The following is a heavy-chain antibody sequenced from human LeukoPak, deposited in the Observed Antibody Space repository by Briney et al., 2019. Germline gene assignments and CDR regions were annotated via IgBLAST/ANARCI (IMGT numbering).Heavy chain of an antibody. V-gene: IGHV3-23*01. CDR2: ISGSGGST. CDR3: ARSSGYYPYYFDY. Sequence: GGSLRLSCTASGFTFSKYDMIWVRQAPGKGLEWVSVISGSGGSTYYADSVRGRFSISRDNSENTLYLQMNSLRAEDTAVYYCARSSGYYPYYFDYWGQGTLVTVSS. D-gene: IGHD3-22*01. J-gene: IGHJ4*02. CDR1: GFTFSKYD.